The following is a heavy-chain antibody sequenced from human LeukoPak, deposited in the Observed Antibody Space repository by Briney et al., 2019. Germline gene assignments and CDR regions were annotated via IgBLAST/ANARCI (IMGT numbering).Heavy chain of an antibody. Sequence: GGSLRLSCAASGFTFSSYAMSWVRQAPGKGLEWVSAISGSGGSTYYADSVKGRFTIPRDNSKNTLYLQMNSLRAEDTAVYYCANYNWNYGMGVWGKGTTVTVSS. CDR1: GFTFSSYA. V-gene: IGHV3-23*01. D-gene: IGHD1-20*01. CDR3: ANYNWNYGMGV. CDR2: ISGSGGST. J-gene: IGHJ6*04.